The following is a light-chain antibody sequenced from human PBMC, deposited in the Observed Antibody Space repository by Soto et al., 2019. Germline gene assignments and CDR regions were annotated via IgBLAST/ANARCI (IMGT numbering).Light chain of an antibody. CDR2: EVT. CDR1: SSDIGAYDY. CDR3: SSHAGSSAFYV. J-gene: IGLJ1*01. V-gene: IGLV2-14*01. Sequence: QSALTQPASVSGSPGQSITISCTGTSSDIGAYDYVSWYQQYPGRVPKLLIHEVTNRPSWVSDRFSGSKSGNTASLTISGLQTEDEADYYCSSHAGSSAFYVFGTGTKLTVL.